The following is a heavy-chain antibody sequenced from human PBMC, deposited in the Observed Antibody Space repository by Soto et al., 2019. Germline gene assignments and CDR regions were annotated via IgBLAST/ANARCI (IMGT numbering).Heavy chain of an antibody. CDR3: ARADSLGSHYYYGMDV. D-gene: IGHD3-22*01. V-gene: IGHV3-33*01. CDR2: IWYDGSNK. Sequence: QVQLVESGGGVVQPGRSLRLSCAASGVTFSSYGMHWVRQAPGKGLEWVAVIWYDGSNKYYADSVKGRFTISRANSKNALYLQMNSLRAEDTAVYYCARADSLGSHYYYGMDVWGQGTTVTVSS. J-gene: IGHJ6*02. CDR1: GVTFSSYG.